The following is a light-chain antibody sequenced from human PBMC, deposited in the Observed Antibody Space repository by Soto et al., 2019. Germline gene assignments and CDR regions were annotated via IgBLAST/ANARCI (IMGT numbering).Light chain of an antibody. CDR3: QQYNTYST. V-gene: IGKV1-5*03. CDR2: KAS. CDR1: HSISSW. J-gene: IGKJ2*01. Sequence: DIQMTQSRSTLSASVGDRVTITCRASHSISSWLAWYQQKPGKAPKLLIYKASSLESGVPSRFSGSGSGTEFTLTISSLQPDDFATYYCQQYNTYSTFGQGTKLEIK.